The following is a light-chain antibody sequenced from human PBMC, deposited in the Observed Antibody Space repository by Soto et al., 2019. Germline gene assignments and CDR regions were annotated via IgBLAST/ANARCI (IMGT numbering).Light chain of an antibody. CDR2: GVS. V-gene: IGKV3-20*01. J-gene: IGKJ1*01. Sequence: DIVLTQSPCTLCLSPGERATLSCRASQSVSSNYLAWYQQKPGQAPRLLIYGVSSRATGIPDRFSGGGSGTEFTLTISSLQPEDSATYYCQQHNSSPWTFGQGTKVDI. CDR1: QSVSSNY. CDR3: QQHNSSPWT.